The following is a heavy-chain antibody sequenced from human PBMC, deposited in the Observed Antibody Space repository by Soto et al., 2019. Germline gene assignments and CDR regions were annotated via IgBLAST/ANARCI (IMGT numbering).Heavy chain of an antibody. J-gene: IGHJ4*02. CDR1: GFTFSSFG. CDR2: ISYDGSNN. V-gene: IGHV3-30*03. D-gene: IGHD6-13*01. CDR3: AISHPGGSWWPPFDH. Sequence: PGGSLRLSCAASGFTFSSFGMHWVRQAPGKGLEWVAVISYDGSNNYYADSVRARFTISRDNSKNTLYLQVNSLRAEDTAVYYCAISHPGGSWWPPFDHWGQGTLVTVSS.